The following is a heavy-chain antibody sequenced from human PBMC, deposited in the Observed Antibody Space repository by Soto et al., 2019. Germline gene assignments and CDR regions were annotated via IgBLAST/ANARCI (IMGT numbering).Heavy chain of an antibody. CDR2: ISAYNGNT. J-gene: IGHJ6*02. CDR1: GYTFTSYG. D-gene: IGHD1-1*01. CDR3: ARGNLGLERAHGPSVTYYYYGMDV. Sequence: QVPLVQSGAEVKKPGASVKVSCKASGYTFTSYGISWVRQAPGQGLEWMGWISAYNGNTNYAQKLQGRVTMTTDTSTSTAYMELRSLRSDDTAVYYCARGNLGLERAHGPSVTYYYYGMDVWGQGTTVTVSS. V-gene: IGHV1-18*01.